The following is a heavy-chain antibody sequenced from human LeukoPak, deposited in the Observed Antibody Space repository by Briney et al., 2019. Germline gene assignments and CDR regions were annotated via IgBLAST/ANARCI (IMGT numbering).Heavy chain of an antibody. CDR2: IYHSGTT. CDR1: GGSVSGHY. J-gene: IGHJ4*02. V-gene: IGHV4-59*08. Sequence: SETLSLTCAVSGGSVSGHYWGWIRQPPGKGLEWIGCIYHSGTTYYNPSLKSRASISVDTSKNQFSLKLSSVTAADTAVYFCARLVGYYSRGSCYHFDYWGQGSLVTVSS. D-gene: IGHD2-15*01. CDR3: ARLVGYYSRGSCYHFDY.